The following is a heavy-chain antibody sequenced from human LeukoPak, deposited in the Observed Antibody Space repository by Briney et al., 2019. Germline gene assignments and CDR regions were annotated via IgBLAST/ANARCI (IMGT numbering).Heavy chain of an antibody. CDR2: IDPSDSYT. D-gene: IGHD3-22*01. J-gene: IGHJ4*02. CDR3: ARTYYYDSSGYPD. CDR1: GYSFTSYW. V-gene: IGHV5-10-1*01. Sequence: GESLQISCQGSGYSFTSYWISWVRQMPGKGLEWMGRIDPSDSYTNYSPSFQGHVTISADKSISTAYLQWSSLKASDTAMYYCARTYYYDSSGYPDWGQGTLVTVSS.